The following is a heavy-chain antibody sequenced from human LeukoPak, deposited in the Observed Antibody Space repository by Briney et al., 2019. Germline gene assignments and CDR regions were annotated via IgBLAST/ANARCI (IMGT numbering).Heavy chain of an antibody. CDR3: VRDNLENQWLERSY. J-gene: IGHJ4*02. CDR2: ISASETSI. D-gene: IGHD6-19*01. CDR1: GFTFSSYW. Sequence: SGGSLRLSCAASGFTFSSYWMSWVRQAPGKGLEWVSPISASETSIKYADSVRGRFTISRDNVKNSVYLQMNSLRAEDTAIYYCVRDNLENQWLERSYWGQGTLVTVSS. V-gene: IGHV3-48*01.